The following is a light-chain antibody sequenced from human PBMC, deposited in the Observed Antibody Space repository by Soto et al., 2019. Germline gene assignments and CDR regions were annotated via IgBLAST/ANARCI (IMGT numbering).Light chain of an antibody. V-gene: IGKV1-9*01. CDR1: QALSNY. J-gene: IGKJ1*01. Sequence: DIQLTQSPSVLSASVGDAVRMTCRASQALSNYLAWYQQKPGKAPDLLIYSASTLQSGVPSRFSGSGSGTDFTLTISSLQPEDFATYYCQQSYSTLWTFGQGTKVDIK. CDR2: SAS. CDR3: QQSYSTLWT.